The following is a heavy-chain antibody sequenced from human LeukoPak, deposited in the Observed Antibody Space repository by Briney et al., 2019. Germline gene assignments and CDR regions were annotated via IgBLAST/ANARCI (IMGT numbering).Heavy chain of an antibody. CDR2: ISSSSSYI. J-gene: IGHJ4*02. Sequence: GGSLRLSCAASGFTFSSYEMNWVRQAPGKGLEWVSSISSSSSYIYYADSVKGRFTISRDNAKNSLYLQMNSLRAEDTAVYYCARGIAVAGTSRVFGYWGQGTLVTVSS. CDR1: GFTFSSYE. D-gene: IGHD6-19*01. V-gene: IGHV3-21*01. CDR3: ARGIAVAGTSRVFGY.